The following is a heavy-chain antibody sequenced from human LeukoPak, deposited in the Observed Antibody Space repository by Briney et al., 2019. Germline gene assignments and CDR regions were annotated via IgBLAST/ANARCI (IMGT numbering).Heavy chain of an antibody. CDR3: ARLKTTANALDI. CDR2: THYSGNT. V-gene: IGHV4-59*08. D-gene: IGHD4-17*01. Sequence: PSETLSLTCTFSSGSISSYYWSWIRQPPGKGLEWIGYTHYSGNTKYNPSLNSRVIFSVDTSKNQFSLKLSSVTAADTALYYCARLKTTANALDIWGHGTMVTVSS. J-gene: IGHJ3*02. CDR1: SGSISSYY.